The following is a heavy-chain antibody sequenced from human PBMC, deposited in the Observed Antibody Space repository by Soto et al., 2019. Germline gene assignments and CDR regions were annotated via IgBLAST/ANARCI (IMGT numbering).Heavy chain of an antibody. CDR2: ISSSSSYI. CDR1: GFTFSSYS. V-gene: IGHV3-21*01. Sequence: GGSLRLSCAASGFTFSSYSMNWVRQAPGKGLEWVSSISSSSSYIYYADSVKGRFTISRDNAKNSLYLQMNSLRAEDTAVYYCARSYPRVGASDYWGQGTLVTVSS. D-gene: IGHD1-26*01. CDR3: ARSYPRVGASDY. J-gene: IGHJ4*02.